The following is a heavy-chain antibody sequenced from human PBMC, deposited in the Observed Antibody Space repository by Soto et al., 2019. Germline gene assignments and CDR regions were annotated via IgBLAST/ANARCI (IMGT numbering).Heavy chain of an antibody. CDR2: ISYDGRNE. D-gene: IGHD4-17*01. CDR1: GFTFSSYA. CDR3: SKDSDYGCMGHYYYYYGMDV. Sequence: QVQLVESGGGVVQPGRSLRLSCAASGFTFSSYAMHWVRQAPGKGLEWVAVISYDGRNEFYADSVKGRFTISRDSSKNTLYLQMNSLRDEDTAVYYCSKDSDYGCMGHYYYYYGMDVWGQGTTVTVSS. V-gene: IGHV3-30*18. J-gene: IGHJ6*02.